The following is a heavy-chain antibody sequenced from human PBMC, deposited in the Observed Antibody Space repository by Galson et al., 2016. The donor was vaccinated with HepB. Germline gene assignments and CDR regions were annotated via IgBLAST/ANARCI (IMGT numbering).Heavy chain of an antibody. CDR3: ARDKAFSRFDY. V-gene: IGHV3-7*03. CDR2: IDLDGSVK. CDR1: GSTFGTSW. D-gene: IGHD3-3*02. J-gene: IGHJ4*02. Sequence: SLRLSCADSGSTFGTSWMAWVRQAPGKGLEWVANIDLDGSVKNYLDSVKGRFTISRDNAKNSLFLQMSSLRAEDTAIYYCARDKAFSRFDYWGQGTLVTVSS.